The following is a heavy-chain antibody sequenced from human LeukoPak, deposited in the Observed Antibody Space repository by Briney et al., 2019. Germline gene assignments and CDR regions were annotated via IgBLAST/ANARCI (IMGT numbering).Heavy chain of an antibody. CDR3: AKDTAMVLGGGDH. V-gene: IGHV3-30*02. J-gene: IGHJ4*02. CDR2: IRYDGSNK. Sequence: GGSLRLSCAASGFTFSSYGMHWVRQAPGKGLEWVAFIRYDGSNKYYADSVKGRFTISRDNSKNTLYLQMNSLRAEDTAVYYCAKDTAMVLGGGDHWGQGTLVTVSS. CDR1: GFTFSSYG. D-gene: IGHD5-18*01.